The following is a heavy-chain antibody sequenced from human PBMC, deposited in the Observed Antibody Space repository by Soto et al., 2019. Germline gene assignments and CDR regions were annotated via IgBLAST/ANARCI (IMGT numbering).Heavy chain of an antibody. J-gene: IGHJ4*02. CDR3: AGTEEYGSGGSCYSPPYFDY. CDR1: GGSFSGYY. CDR2: INHRGST. V-gene: IGHV4-34*01. D-gene: IGHD2-15*01. Sequence: QVQLQQWGAGLLKPSETLSLPCAVYGGSFSGYYWSWIRQPPGKGLEWIGEINHRGSTNYNPSLMSRVTISVDTSKNQFSLRLSSVTAADTAVYYCAGTEEYGSGGSCYSPPYFDYWGQGTLVTVSS.